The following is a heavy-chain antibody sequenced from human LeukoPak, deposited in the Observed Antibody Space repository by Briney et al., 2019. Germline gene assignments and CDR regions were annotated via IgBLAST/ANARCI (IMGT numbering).Heavy chain of an antibody. J-gene: IGHJ4*02. CDR3: ATRTYYYDSSGYYYEG. D-gene: IGHD3-22*01. CDR1: GGSISSGNYY. Sequence: SETLSLTCTVSGGSISSGNYYWTWIRQHPGKGLECIGYIHYSGSTYYNPSLKSRVTISVDTSKNQFSLNLSSVTAADTAVYYCATRTYYYDSSGYYYEGWGQGTPVTVSS. CDR2: IHYSGST. V-gene: IGHV4-31*03.